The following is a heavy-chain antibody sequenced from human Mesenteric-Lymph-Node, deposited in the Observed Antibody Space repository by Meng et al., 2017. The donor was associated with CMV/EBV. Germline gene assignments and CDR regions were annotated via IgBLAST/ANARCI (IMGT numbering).Heavy chain of an antibody. D-gene: IGHD3-10*01. CDR1: SMGRYY. Sequence: SMGRYYWGWIRQPRGGGLEWLGSIDYSGSSNYNPSLQSRVTILLDTSKNHFSLKLRSVTAADTAVYYCARAGNYFYGSGSRYFLDYWGQGILVTVSS. CDR3: ARAGNYFYGSGSRYFLDY. J-gene: IGHJ4*02. V-gene: IGHV4-61*03. CDR2: IDYSGSS.